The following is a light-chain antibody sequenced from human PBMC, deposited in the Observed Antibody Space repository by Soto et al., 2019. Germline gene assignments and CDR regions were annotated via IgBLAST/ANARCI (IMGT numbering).Light chain of an antibody. J-gene: IGKJ4*01. CDR1: QSVSSN. V-gene: IGKV3-15*01. CDR2: GAS. Sequence: EIVMTQSPATLSVSPGERAPLSCRASQSVSSNLAWYQQKPGQAPRLLIYGASTRATGIPARFSGSGSGTEFTLTISSLQSEDFAVYYCQQYNNWPLTFGGGTKVDIK. CDR3: QQYNNWPLT.